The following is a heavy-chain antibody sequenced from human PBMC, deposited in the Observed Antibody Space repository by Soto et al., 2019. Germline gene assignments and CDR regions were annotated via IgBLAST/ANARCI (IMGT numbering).Heavy chain of an antibody. CDR1: GDTFSFYT. J-gene: IGHJ4*02. CDR3: APNSGSGSTLFDS. CDR2: IIPMVGLA. V-gene: IGHV1-69*02. Sequence: QVQLVQSGAEVKKPGSSVRLSCTASGDTFSFYTISWVRQAPGQAPEWMGRIIPMVGLAAYPPKFQGRVTISADKSTSPAYMWLGSRSSDDTAVYFCAPNSGSGSTLFDSWGQGTQVIVSS. D-gene: IGHD3-10*01.